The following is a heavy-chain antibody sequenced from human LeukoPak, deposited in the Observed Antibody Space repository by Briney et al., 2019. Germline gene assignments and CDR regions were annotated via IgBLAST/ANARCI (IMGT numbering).Heavy chain of an antibody. CDR1: GYTFTSYG. V-gene: IGHV1-18*01. D-gene: IGHD3-9*01. CDR2: TSAYNGNT. Sequence: ASVKVSCKASGYTFTSYGISWVRQAPGQGLEWMGWTSAYNGNTNYAQKLQGRVTMTTDTSTSTAYMELRSLRSDDTAVYYCARESRRLRYFDWLSRYNWFDPWGQGTLVTVSS. CDR3: ARESRRLRYFDWLSRYNWFDP. J-gene: IGHJ5*02.